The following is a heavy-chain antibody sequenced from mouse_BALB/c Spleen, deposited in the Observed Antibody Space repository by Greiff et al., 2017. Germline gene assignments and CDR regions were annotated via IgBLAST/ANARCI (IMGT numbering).Heavy chain of an antibody. V-gene: IGHV5-6-5*01. CDR1: GFTFSSYA. CDR3: ARVPYYAMDY. CDR2: ISSGGST. Sequence: EVKLQESGGGLVKPGGSLKLSCAASGFTFSSYAMSWVRQTPEKRLEWVASISSGGSTYYPDSVKGRFTISRDNARNILYLQMSSLRSEDTAMYYCARVPYYAMDYWGQGTSVTVSS. J-gene: IGHJ4*01.